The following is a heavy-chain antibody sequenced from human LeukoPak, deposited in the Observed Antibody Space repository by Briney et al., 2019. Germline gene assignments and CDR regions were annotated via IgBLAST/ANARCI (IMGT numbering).Heavy chain of an antibody. CDR3: ARGPGITIFGVVRRADY. V-gene: IGHV4-34*01. J-gene: IGHJ4*02. D-gene: IGHD3-3*01. CDR1: GGSFSGYY. CDR2: INHSGST. Sequence: PSETLSLTCAVYGGSFSGYYWSWIRQPPGKGLEWIGEINHSGSTNYNPSLKSRVTISVDTSKNQFSLKLSSVTAADTAVYYCARGPGITIFGVVRRADYLGQGTLVTVSS.